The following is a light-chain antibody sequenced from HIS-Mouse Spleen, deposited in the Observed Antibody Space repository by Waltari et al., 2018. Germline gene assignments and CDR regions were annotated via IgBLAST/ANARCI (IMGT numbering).Light chain of an antibody. Sequence: SYELTQPPSVSVSPGQTARITCPGDALPKQYAYWYQQKPGQAPVLVIYKDSERPSGIPERFSGSSSGTTVTLTISGVQAEDEADYYCQSAESSGTYVVFGGGTKLTVL. V-gene: IGLV3-25*03. CDR1: ALPKQY. CDR2: KDS. CDR3: QSAESSGTYVV. J-gene: IGLJ2*01.